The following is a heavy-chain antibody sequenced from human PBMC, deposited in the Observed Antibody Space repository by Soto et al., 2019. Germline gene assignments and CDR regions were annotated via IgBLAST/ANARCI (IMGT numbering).Heavy chain of an antibody. Sequence: SGGSLRLSCVASGFNLSHPWMTWVRQAAGKGLEWVGRIKSKTDGGTADYAAPVKGRATISRDDSKSTVYLQMNSLKTEDTAVYYCATGIYYDILTGYHNVAYWGQGALVTVSS. D-gene: IGHD3-9*01. V-gene: IGHV3-15*01. CDR1: GFNLSHPW. CDR2: IKSKTDGGTA. J-gene: IGHJ4*02. CDR3: ATGIYYDILTGYHNVAY.